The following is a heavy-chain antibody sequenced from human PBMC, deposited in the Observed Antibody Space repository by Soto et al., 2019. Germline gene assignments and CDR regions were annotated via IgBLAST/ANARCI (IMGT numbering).Heavy chain of an antibody. V-gene: IGHV4-30-2*01. CDR2: MYHSGST. CDR1: GGSLSSGGYS. J-gene: IGHJ5*02. D-gene: IGHD3-3*02. CDR3: ASPKIAFYNWFDP. Sequence: LSLTCAVSGGSLSSGGYSWSWIRQPPGKGLEWIGYMYHSGSTYYNPSLKSRVTISIDRSRNQFSLKLSSVTAADTAVYYCASPKIAFYNWFDPWGQGTLVTVSS.